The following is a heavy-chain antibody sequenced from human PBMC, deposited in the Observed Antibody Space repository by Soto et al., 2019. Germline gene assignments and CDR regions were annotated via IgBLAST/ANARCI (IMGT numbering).Heavy chain of an antibody. V-gene: IGHV3-48*02. J-gene: IGHJ5*02. CDR3: AREMGACSDSSCYTGAYDS. D-gene: IGHD2-15*01. CDR1: GFTFTSYS. Sequence: GGSLRLSCAASGFTFTSYSMNWVRQAPGQGLEWVSYITSKSTTIKYADSVKGRFTVSRDNAKNSLYLQLNSLRDEDTAVYYCAREMGACSDSSCYTGAYDSWGQETMVTVSS. CDR2: ITSKSTTI.